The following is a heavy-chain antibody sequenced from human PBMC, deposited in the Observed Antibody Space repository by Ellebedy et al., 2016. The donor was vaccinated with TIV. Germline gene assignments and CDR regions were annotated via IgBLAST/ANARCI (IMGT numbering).Heavy chain of an antibody. CDR3: AKDAWEKARISWEHDY. CDR2: INANGVSI. D-gene: IGHD5-24*01. CDR1: GFTFSSYA. J-gene: IGHJ4*02. Sequence: GESLKISCAASGFTFSSYAMSWVRQAPGQGLEWVSGINANGVSIAYADSVKGRFTISRDNSENTLYLQLDSLRAEDTAVYYCAKDAWEKARISWEHDYWGQGTLVTVSS. V-gene: IGHV3-23*01.